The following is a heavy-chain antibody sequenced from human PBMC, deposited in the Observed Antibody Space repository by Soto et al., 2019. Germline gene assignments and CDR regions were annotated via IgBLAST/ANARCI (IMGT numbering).Heavy chain of an antibody. CDR1: GFTFSSYA. D-gene: IGHD6-13*01. CDR2: ISDSGGST. J-gene: IGHJ4*02. Sequence: LRLSCAAAGFTFSSYAMTWVRQAPGKGLEWVSSISDSGGSTYYADSVKGRFTISRDNSKNTLYLLMNSLRAEDTAVYYCAKGYSSSWYVPDYWGQGTLVTVSS. CDR3: AKGYSSSWYVPDY. V-gene: IGHV3-23*01.